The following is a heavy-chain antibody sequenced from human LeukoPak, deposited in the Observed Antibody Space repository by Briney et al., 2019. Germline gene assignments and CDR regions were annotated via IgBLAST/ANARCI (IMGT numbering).Heavy chain of an antibody. Sequence: ATVKISCKVSGYTFTDYYMHWVQQAPGKGLEWMGLVDPEDGETIYAEKFQGRVTITADTSTDTAYMELSGLRSEDTAVYYCATDLVRVGATPNNYWGQETLVTVSS. CDR2: VDPEDGET. CDR1: GYTFTDYY. V-gene: IGHV1-69-2*01. D-gene: IGHD1-26*01. CDR3: ATDLVRVGATPNNY. J-gene: IGHJ4*02.